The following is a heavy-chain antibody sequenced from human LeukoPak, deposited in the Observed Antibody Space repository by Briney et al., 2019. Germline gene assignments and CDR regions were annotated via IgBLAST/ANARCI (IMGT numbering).Heavy chain of an antibody. CDR2: IYYSGST. CDR3: ARSPEYSNSSDAFDI. CDR1: GGSISSHY. Sequence: SETLSLTCTVSGGSISSHYWSWIRQPPGKGLEWIGYIYYSGSTNYNPSLKSRATISVDTSKNQFSLKLSSVTAADTAVYYCARSPEYSNSSDAFDIWGQGTMVTVSS. J-gene: IGHJ3*02. D-gene: IGHD6-6*01. V-gene: IGHV4-59*11.